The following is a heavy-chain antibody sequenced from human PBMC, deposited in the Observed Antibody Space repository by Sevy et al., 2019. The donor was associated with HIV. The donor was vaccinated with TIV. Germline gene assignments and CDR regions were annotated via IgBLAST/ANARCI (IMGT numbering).Heavy chain of an antibody. CDR2: ISYDGSNK. CDR1: GFTFSSYA. D-gene: IGHD3-10*01. CDR3: ARPFGESDY. Sequence: GGSLRLSCAASGFTFSSYAMHWVRQAPGKGLEWVAVISYDGSNKYYADSVKGRFTISRDNSKNTLYLQMNSLRAEDTAVYYCARPFGESDYRGQGTLVTVSS. J-gene: IGHJ4*02. V-gene: IGHV3-30*04.